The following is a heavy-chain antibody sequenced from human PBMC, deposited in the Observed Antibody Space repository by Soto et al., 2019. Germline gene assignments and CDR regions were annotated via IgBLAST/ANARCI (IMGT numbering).Heavy chain of an antibody. CDR2: IYYSGST. J-gene: IGHJ4*02. Sequence: SETLSLTCTVSGGSISSSSYYWGWIRQPPGKGLEWIGSIYYSGSTYYNPSLKSRVTISVDTSKNQFSLKLSSVTAADTAVYYCARDLVRDRGVIIRRDYWGRGTLVTVSS. D-gene: IGHD3-10*01. V-gene: IGHV4-39*02. CDR3: ARDLVRDRGVIIRRDY. CDR1: GGSISSSSYY.